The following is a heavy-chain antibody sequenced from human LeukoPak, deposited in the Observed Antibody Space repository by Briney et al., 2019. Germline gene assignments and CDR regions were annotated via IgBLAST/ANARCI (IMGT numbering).Heavy chain of an antibody. D-gene: IGHD6-19*01. CDR3: ARRSERAVAAYAFDI. Sequence: GESLNISCTGSGYSFTSYWIGWVRQMPGKGLEWMGIIYVGDSGTRYSPSFQGQVTISADKSISTAYLQWSSLKASDTAMYYCARRSERAVAAYAFDIWGQGTMVTVSS. CDR2: IYVGDSGT. J-gene: IGHJ3*02. CDR1: GYSFTSYW. V-gene: IGHV5-51*01.